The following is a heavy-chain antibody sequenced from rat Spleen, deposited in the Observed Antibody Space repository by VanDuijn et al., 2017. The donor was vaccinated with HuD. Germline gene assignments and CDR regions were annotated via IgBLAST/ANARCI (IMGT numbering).Heavy chain of an antibody. V-gene: IGHV2S12*01. CDR2: ISSGGST. J-gene: IGHJ4*01. D-gene: IGHD1-4*01. Sequence: QVQLKESGPGLVQPSQTLSLTCTVSGFSLTSNGVSWVRQPPGKGLEWIAAISSGGSTYYNSALKSRLSISRDTSKSQVFLKMNSLQTEDTAIYFCTRAPGITDVMDAWGQGASVTVSS. CDR3: TRAPGITDVMDA. CDR1: GFSLTSNG.